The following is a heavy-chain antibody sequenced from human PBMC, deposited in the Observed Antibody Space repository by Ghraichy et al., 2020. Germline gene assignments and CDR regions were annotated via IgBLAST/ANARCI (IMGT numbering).Heavy chain of an antibody. CDR2: ISGRDIST. CDR3: AKDLAPSAVTFSHFDY. Sequence: GVLRLSCTASGFTFSNYAMSWVRQAPGKGLEWVSSISGRDISTYYADSVKGRFTVSRDNSKNTLFLQMNSLRAEDAAIYYCAKDLAPSAVTFSHFDYWGQGTLVTVSA. J-gene: IGHJ4*02. CDR1: GFTFSNYA. V-gene: IGHV3-23*01. D-gene: IGHD4-17*01.